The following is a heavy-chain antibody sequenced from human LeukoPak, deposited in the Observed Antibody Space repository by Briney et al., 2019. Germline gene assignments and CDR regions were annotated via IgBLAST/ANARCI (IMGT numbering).Heavy chain of an antibody. CDR1: GFTFSGDW. J-gene: IGHJ5*02. V-gene: IGHV3-74*01. D-gene: IGHD3-22*01. CDR2: VSSAGYTT. CDR3: AKDPTGGVIVGSNWFDP. Sequence: GGSLRLSCAASGFTFSGDWMHWVRQAPGKGLVWVSHVSSAGYTTRYADSVKGRFTISRDNAKNTLYLQMNSLRAEDTAVYYCAKDPTGGVIVGSNWFDPWGQGTLVTVSS.